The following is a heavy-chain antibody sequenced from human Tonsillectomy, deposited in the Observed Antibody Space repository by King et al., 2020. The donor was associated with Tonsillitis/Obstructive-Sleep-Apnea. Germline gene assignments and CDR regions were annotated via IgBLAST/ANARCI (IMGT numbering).Heavy chain of an antibody. CDR1: GVTFSTYA. J-gene: IGHJ6*03. V-gene: IGHV3-64*07. CDR2: ISSSGRET. CDR3: ARVGNPYYYYYYMDV. D-gene: IGHD4-23*01. Sequence: VQLVESGGGLVQPGGSLRLSWAASGVTFSTYAMYWCRQAPGKGLEFVLIISSSGRETNFGESVKGRFTISRNNSNNTLYLQMGSLRAEDLAVYFCARVGNPYYYYYYMDVWGKGTTVTVSS.